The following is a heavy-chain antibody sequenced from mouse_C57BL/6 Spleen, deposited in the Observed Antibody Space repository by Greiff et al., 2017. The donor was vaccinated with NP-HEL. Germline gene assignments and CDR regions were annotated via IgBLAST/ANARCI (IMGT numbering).Heavy chain of an antibody. CDR2: IAPNSGGT. V-gene: IGHV1-72*01. D-gene: IGHD1-1*01. CDR3: AHYYGSSYVGYFDV. CDR1: GYTFTSYW. Sequence: VQLQQSGAELVKPGASVKLSCKASGYTFTSYWMHWVKQRPGRGLEWIGRIAPNSGGTKYNEKFKSKATLTVDKPSSTAYMQLSSLTSEDSAVYYCAHYYGSSYVGYFDVWGTGTTVTVSS. J-gene: IGHJ1*03.